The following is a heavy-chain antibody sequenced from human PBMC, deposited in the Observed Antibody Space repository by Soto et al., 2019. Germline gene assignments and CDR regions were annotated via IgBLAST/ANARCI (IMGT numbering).Heavy chain of an antibody. CDR3: ARWVGGSMYDNSGKYDS. V-gene: IGHV3-30*03. Sequence: QVQLVESGGGVVQPGRSLRLTCAASGFIFSGSGMHWVRQAQAKGRGGLALVSNDGIRKYYGDSVKGRFTISRDNAENTLYLQMNSLRAEDTAVYYCARWVGGSMYDNSGKYDSWGQGTLVTVSS. CDR1: GFIFSGSG. D-gene: IGHD3-22*01. J-gene: IGHJ5*01. CDR2: VSNDGIRK.